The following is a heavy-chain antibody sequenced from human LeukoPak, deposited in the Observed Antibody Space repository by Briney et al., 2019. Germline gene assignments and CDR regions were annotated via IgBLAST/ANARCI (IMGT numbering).Heavy chain of an antibody. CDR3: ARGAHIGFDV. D-gene: IGHD2-21*01. V-gene: IGHV3-13*04. CDR2: IGKTGDT. Sequence: GGSLRLSCAASGLTFSTFDFHWVRQSTGEGLEWVAGIGKTGDTYYAGSVKGRFTISRENAEDSLYLQMYSLRIGDTAVYYCARGAHIGFDVWGRGTMVTVSS. CDR1: GLTFSTFD. J-gene: IGHJ3*01.